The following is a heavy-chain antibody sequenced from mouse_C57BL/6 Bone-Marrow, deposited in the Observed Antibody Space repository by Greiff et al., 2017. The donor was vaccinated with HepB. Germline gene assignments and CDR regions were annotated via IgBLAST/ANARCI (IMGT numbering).Heavy chain of an antibody. CDR1: GYTFTSYT. Sequence: QVQLKQSGAELARPGASVKMSCKASGYTFTSYTMHWVKQRPGQGLEWIGYINPSSGYTKYNQKFKDKATLTADKSSSTAYMQLSSLTSEDSAVYYCARYGRGYFDVWGTGTTVTVSS. CDR2: INPSSGYT. J-gene: IGHJ1*03. D-gene: IGHD1-1*01. V-gene: IGHV1-4*01. CDR3: ARYGRGYFDV.